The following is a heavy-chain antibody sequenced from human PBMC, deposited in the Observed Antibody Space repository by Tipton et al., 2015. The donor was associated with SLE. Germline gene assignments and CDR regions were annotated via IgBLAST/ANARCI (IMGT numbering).Heavy chain of an antibody. CDR1: GDSLSSSSYY. CDR3: SRDPGGYGDY. J-gene: IGHJ4*02. CDR2: VYETGIT. D-gene: IGHD5-12*01. V-gene: IGHV4-39*07. Sequence: TLSLTCSGEGDSLSSSSYYWNWIRQAPGKGPEWIGSVYETGITYYNPSLQSRVTISEDTSKNQFSLRLTSVTAADTAVYYCSRDPGGYGDYWGQGTLVTVSS.